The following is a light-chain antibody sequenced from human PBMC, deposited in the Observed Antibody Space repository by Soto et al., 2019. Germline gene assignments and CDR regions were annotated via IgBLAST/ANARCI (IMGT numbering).Light chain of an antibody. CDR3: QQTYSTIFT. CDR2: TTT. Sequence: DIQMTQSPSSLSASVGDRVTITCRASQSIGRYLTWYQQKPGKAPSLLISTTTTLQSEVPSRFSGSGSGTDFTLTITSLQPEDFATYYCQQTYSTIFTFGPGTKVDIK. J-gene: IGKJ3*01. V-gene: IGKV1-39*01. CDR1: QSIGRY.